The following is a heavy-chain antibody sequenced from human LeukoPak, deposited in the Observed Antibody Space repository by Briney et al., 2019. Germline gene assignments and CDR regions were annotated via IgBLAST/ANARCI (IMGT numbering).Heavy chain of an antibody. CDR1: GYTFTSYD. CDR2: IYPGDSDT. Sequence: ASVKVSCKASGYTFTSYDINWVRQMPGKGLEWMGIIYPGDSDTRYSPSFQGQVTISADKSISTAYLQWSSLKASDTAMYYCARRRGSGSYFFDYWGQGTLVTVSS. J-gene: IGHJ4*02. CDR3: ARRRGSGSYFFDY. D-gene: IGHD3-10*01. V-gene: IGHV5-51*01.